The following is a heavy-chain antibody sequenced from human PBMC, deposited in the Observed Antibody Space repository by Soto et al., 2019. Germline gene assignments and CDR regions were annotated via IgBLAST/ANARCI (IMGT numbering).Heavy chain of an antibody. D-gene: IGHD2-15*01. Sequence: EVPLLESGGGSVPPGGSLRLSCAASGFPFRDHGLAWVRQAPGKGLEWVSAITGNGDHTFHAAAVRGRFTISRDPSKDPTYLQMDHLNAGGKAVYFCCHGGNFEFWGQGALVTVSS. V-gene: IGHV3-23*01. CDR2: ITGNGDHT. J-gene: IGHJ4*02. CDR3: CHGGNFEF. CDR1: GFPFRDHG.